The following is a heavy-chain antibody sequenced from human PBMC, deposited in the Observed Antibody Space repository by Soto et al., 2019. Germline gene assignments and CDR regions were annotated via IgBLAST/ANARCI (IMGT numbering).Heavy chain of an antibody. CDR3: ARENSVQAWLHHFDH. D-gene: IGHD5-18*01. V-gene: IGHV3-48*03. Sequence: HPGGSLRLSCEASGFSFSSFAMNWVRQAPGRGLEWVSYISDDGASIYYADSLKGRFTISRDNAKNSLSLQMNNLRAEDTAVYYCARENSVQAWLHHFDHWGLGNLVTVSS. CDR2: ISDDGASI. CDR1: GFSFSSFA. J-gene: IGHJ4*02.